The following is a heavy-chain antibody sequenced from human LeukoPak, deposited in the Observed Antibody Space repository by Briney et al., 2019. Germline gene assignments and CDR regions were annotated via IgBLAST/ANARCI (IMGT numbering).Heavy chain of an antibody. CDR2: ISWNSGSI. V-gene: IGHV3-9*01. CDR3: AKDSLAATATPFDF. CDR1: GFAFDDYA. D-gene: IGHD6-13*01. J-gene: IGHJ4*02. Sequence: GGSLRLSCAASGFAFDDYAMHWVRQAPGKGLEWVSGISWNSGSIGYADSVKGRFTISRDNAKNSLYLQMNSLRAEDTALYYCAKDSLAATATPFDFWGQGTLVTVSS.